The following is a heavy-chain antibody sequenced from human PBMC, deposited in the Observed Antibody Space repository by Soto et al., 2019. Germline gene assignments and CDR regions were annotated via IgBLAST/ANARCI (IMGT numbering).Heavy chain of an antibody. Sequence: GGSLRLSCAASGFTFSSYAMSWVRQAPGKGLEWVSAISGSGGSTYYADSVKGRFTISRDNSKNTRYLQMNSLRAEDTAVYYCAKDPFVVVVAATRDWFDPWGQGTLVTVSS. CDR1: GFTFSSYA. CDR3: AKDPFVVVVAATRDWFDP. D-gene: IGHD2-15*01. J-gene: IGHJ5*02. CDR2: ISGSGGST. V-gene: IGHV3-23*01.